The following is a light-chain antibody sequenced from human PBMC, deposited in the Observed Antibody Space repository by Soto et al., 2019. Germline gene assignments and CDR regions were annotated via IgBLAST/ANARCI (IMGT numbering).Light chain of an antibody. CDR1: QGIRSY. J-gene: IGKJ4*01. Sequence: IQLTQSPSFLSASVGDRVTITCQASQGIRSYLAWYQQKPGKVPNLLIYDAATLQSGVPSRFSGSGSGTEFTLTISSLQPEDFATYYCQQLSLYPLTFGGGTKVEIK. V-gene: IGKV1-9*01. CDR2: DAA. CDR3: QQLSLYPLT.